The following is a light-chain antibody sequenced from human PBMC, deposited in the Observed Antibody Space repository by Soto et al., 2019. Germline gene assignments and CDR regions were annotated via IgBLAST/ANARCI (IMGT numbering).Light chain of an antibody. CDR3: QQRYSWPPVT. CDR1: QSVRNY. Sequence: EVVLTQSPATLSLSPGERATLSCRASQSVRNYLAWYQQKPGQAPRLLIYDTLNRATGIPARFSGSGSETHFTLTISSLEPEDFAIYYCQQRYSWPPVTFGQGTRLEIK. CDR2: DTL. J-gene: IGKJ5*01. V-gene: IGKV3-11*01.